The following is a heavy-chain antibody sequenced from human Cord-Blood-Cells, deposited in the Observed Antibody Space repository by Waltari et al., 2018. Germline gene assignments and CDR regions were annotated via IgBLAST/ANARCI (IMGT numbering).Heavy chain of an antibody. V-gene: IGHV4-34*01. D-gene: IGHD1-1*01. CDR3: ARPDRTGDAFDI. CDR1: GGSFSGYY. J-gene: IGHJ3*02. Sequence: QVQLQQWGAGLLKPSETLSLTCAVYGGSFSGYYWSWIRQPPGKGLEWIGEINHSGSTNYNPSLKSRVTISVDTSKNQFSLKRSSVTAADTAVYYCARPDRTGDAFDIWGQGTMVTVSS. CDR2: INHSGST.